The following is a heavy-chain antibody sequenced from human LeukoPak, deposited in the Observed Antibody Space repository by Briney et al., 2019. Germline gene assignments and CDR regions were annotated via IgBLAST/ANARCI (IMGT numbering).Heavy chain of an antibody. V-gene: IGHV3-11*01. D-gene: IGHD3-22*01. J-gene: IGHJ4*02. CDR2: ISGSGSTI. CDR1: GFTVINNY. CDR3: ARDLYYDSSGLFGY. Sequence: GGSLRLSCAASGFTVINNYISWIRQAPGKGLELVSYISGSGSTIYYADSVKGRFTISRANAKNPLYLQMNRLRAEHTAVYYCARDLYYDSSGLFGYWGPGTLVTVSS.